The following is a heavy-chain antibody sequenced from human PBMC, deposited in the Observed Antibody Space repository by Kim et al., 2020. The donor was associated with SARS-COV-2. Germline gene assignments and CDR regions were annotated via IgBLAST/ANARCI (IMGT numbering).Heavy chain of an antibody. D-gene: IGHD3-3*01. J-gene: IGHJ4*02. CDR3: ARGFRLEWLFQGSIFDY. Sequence: LKGRFTISVDTSKNQFSLKLSSVTAADTAVYYCARGFRLEWLFQGSIFDYWGQGTLVTVSS. V-gene: IGHV4-31*02.